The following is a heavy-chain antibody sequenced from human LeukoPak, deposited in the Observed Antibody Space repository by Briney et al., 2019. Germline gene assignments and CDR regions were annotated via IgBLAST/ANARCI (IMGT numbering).Heavy chain of an antibody. CDR1: GFTFNRCW. Sequence: PGGSLRLSCVVSGFTFNRCWMNWVRQAPGKGLEWVSYISSSSSTIYYADSVKGRFTISRDNAKNSLYLQMNSLRDEDTAVYYCASLRGIAAAESPPQPYGMDVWGQGTTVTVSS. CDR2: ISSSSSTI. CDR3: ASLRGIAAAESPPQPYGMDV. D-gene: IGHD6-13*01. J-gene: IGHJ6*02. V-gene: IGHV3-48*02.